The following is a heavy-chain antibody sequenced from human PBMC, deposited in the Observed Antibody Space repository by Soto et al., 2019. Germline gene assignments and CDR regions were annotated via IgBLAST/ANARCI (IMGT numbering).Heavy chain of an antibody. CDR1: GYTFTSYP. D-gene: IGHD1-26*01. Sequence: ASVKVSCKASGYTFTSYPIHWVRQAPGQRLEWMGWINTGNGNTKYSQKFQGRVTITRDTSASTAYMELSSLRSEDTAVYYCARTLVGATPADYWGQGTLVTVSS. CDR2: INTGNGNT. J-gene: IGHJ4*02. V-gene: IGHV1-3*04. CDR3: ARTLVGATPADY.